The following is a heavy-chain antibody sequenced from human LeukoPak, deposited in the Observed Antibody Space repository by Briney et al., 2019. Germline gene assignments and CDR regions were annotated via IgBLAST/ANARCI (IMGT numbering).Heavy chain of an antibody. CDR2: ISSSGSTI. Sequence: PGGSLRLSCAASGFTFSSYEMNWVRQAPGKGLEWVSYISSSGSTIYYADSVKGRFTISRDNAKNSLYLQMNSLRAEDTAVYYCAVTYYYDSSGYEGDNDYWGQGTLVTVSS. V-gene: IGHV3-48*03. D-gene: IGHD3-22*01. CDR3: AVTYYYDSSGYEGDNDY. CDR1: GFTFSSYE. J-gene: IGHJ4*02.